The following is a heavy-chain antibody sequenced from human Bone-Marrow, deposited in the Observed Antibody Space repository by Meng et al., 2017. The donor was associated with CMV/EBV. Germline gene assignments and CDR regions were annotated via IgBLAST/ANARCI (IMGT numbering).Heavy chain of an antibody. CDR2: ISAYNGNT. V-gene: IGHV1-18*01. D-gene: IGHD2-15*01. J-gene: IGHJ6*02. Sequence: ASVKVSCKASGYTFTSYGISWVRQAPGQGLEWMGWISAYNGNTNYAQKLQGRVTMTTDTATSTAYMELRSLRSDDTAVYCCARDSATPRSYYYYGMDVWGQGTTVTVSS. CDR3: ARDSATPRSYYYYGMDV. CDR1: GYTFTSYG.